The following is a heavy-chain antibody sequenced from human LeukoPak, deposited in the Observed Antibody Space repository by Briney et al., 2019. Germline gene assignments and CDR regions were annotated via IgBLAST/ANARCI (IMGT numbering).Heavy chain of an antibody. CDR1: GFTFSSYE. J-gene: IGHJ4*02. V-gene: IGHV3-48*03. Sequence: GGSLRLSCAASGFTFSSYEMNWVRQAPGKGLEWVSYISSSGSSIYYADSVKGRFTISRDNAKNSLYLQMNSLRAEDTAVYYCARGYGSGSHDYWGQGTLVTVSS. CDR3: ARGYGSGSHDY. CDR2: ISSSGSSI. D-gene: IGHD3-10*01.